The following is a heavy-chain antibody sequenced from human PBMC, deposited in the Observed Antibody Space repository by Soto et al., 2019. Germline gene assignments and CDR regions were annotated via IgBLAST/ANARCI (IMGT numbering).Heavy chain of an antibody. V-gene: IGHV3-30*18. CDR3: AKHADYENDALDV. CDR2: ISYDGSDE. CDR1: GFTFRSYG. J-gene: IGHJ3*01. Sequence: QVRLVESGGGVVQPGRSLRLSCAASGFTFRSYGMHWVRQAPGKGLEWVALISYDGSDEYYGDSMQGRFSISRYNSKDPLYLQINSLSVEDTAVYYWAKHADYENDALDVWGQGTMVTVSS. D-gene: IGHD4-17*01.